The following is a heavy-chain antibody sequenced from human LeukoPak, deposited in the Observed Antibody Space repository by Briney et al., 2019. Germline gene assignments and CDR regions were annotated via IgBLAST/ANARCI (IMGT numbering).Heavy chain of an antibody. D-gene: IGHD5-18*01. V-gene: IGHV4-59*01. Sequence: SETLSLTCTVSGGSISRYYWSWIRQPPGKGLEWIGYIYYSGSTNYNPSLKSRVTISVDTSKNQFSLKLSSVTAADTAVYYCARGVDTAMVTNDAFDIWGQGTMVTVSS. CDR2: IYYSGST. J-gene: IGHJ3*02. CDR1: GGSISRYY. CDR3: ARGVDTAMVTNDAFDI.